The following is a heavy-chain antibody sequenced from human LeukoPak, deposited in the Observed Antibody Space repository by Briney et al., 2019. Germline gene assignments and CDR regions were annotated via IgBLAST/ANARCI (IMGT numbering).Heavy chain of an antibody. CDR3: ARVGCSGGSCYFSSGGFDP. D-gene: IGHD2-15*01. J-gene: IGHJ5*02. Sequence: ASVKVSCKASGGTFSSYAISWVRQAPGQGLEWMGRIIPILGIANYAQKFQGRVTITADKSTSTAYMELSSLRSEDTAVYYCARVGCSGGSCYFSSGGFDPWGQGTLVTVSS. CDR2: IIPILGIA. CDR1: GGTFSSYA. V-gene: IGHV1-69*04.